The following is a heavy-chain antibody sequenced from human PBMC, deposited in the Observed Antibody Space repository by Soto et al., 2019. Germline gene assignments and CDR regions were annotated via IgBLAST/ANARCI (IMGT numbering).Heavy chain of an antibody. D-gene: IGHD3-22*01. Sequence: GGSLRLSYAASGFTFSSYWMSWVRQAPGKGLEWVANIKQDGSEKYYVDSVKGRFTISRDNAKNSLYLQMNSLRAEDTAVYYCARDVYDSSGYYPGYFDYWGQGTLVTVSS. CDR3: ARDVYDSSGYYPGYFDY. CDR2: IKQDGSEK. CDR1: GFTFSSYW. J-gene: IGHJ4*02. V-gene: IGHV3-7*05.